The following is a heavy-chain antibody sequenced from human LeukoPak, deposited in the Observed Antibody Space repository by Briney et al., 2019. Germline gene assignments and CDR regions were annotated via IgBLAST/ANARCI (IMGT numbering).Heavy chain of an antibody. J-gene: IGHJ6*02. V-gene: IGHV4-59*12. D-gene: IGHD3-22*01. CDR1: GGSISSYY. CDR3: ARESRGYYSYYYYGMDV. Sequence: PSETLSLTCTVSGGSISSYYWSWIRQPPGKGLESIGYIYYSGSTNYNPSLKSRVNISVDTSKNQFSLKLSSVTAADTAVYYCARESRGYYSYYYYGMDVWGQGTTVTVSS. CDR2: IYYSGST.